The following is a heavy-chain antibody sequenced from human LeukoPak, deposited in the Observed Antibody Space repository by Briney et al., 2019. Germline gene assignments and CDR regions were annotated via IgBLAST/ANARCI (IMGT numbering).Heavy chain of an antibody. CDR3: ARGSYSDSSGYISF. Sequence: ASVKVSCKASGYTFTGYYIHWVRQAPGQSLEWMGWVTPNTGGTNYAQKFQGRVTMTRDTSISTAYMELSRLTSDDTAVYYCARGSYSDSSGYISFWGQGTLVSVSS. D-gene: IGHD3-22*01. J-gene: IGHJ4*02. CDR2: VTPNTGGT. CDR1: GYTFTGYY. V-gene: IGHV1-2*02.